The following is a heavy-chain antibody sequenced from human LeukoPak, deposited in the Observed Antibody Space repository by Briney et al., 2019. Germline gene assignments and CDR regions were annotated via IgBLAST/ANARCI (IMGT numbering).Heavy chain of an antibody. CDR3: ARVESDYGDYGTWGY. D-gene: IGHD4-17*01. CDR2: INWNGGST. Sequence: GGSLRLSCAASGFTFDDYGMSWVRQAPGKGREWVSGINWNGGSTGYADSVKGRFTISRDNAKNSLYLQMNSLRAEDTALYYCARVESDYGDYGTWGYWGQGTLVTVSS. V-gene: IGHV3-20*04. CDR1: GFTFDDYG. J-gene: IGHJ4*02.